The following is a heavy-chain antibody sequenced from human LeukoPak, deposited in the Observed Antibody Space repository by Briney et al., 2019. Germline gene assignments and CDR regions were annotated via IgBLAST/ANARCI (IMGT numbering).Heavy chain of an antibody. J-gene: IGHJ3*02. CDR2: ISSSGSTI. CDR3: ARAFDYYDSSGFDAFDI. Sequence: PGGSLRLSCAASGFTFSDYYMSWIRQAPGKGLERVSYISSSGSTIYYADSVKGRFTISRDNAKNSLYLQMNSLRAGDTAVYYCARAFDYYDSSGFDAFDIWGQGTMVTVSS. CDR1: GFTFSDYY. D-gene: IGHD3-22*01. V-gene: IGHV3-11*04.